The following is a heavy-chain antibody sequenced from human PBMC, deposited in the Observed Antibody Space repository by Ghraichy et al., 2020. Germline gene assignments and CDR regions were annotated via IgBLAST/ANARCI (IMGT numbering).Heavy chain of an antibody. V-gene: IGHV3-48*02. D-gene: IGHD4-17*01. CDR2: ISSSSSTI. Sequence: LSLTCAASGFTFSSYSMNWVRQAPGKGLEWVSYISSSSSTIYYADSVKGRFTISRDNAKNSLYLQMNSLRDEDTAVYYCASTVTPDYWGQGTLVTVSS. J-gene: IGHJ4*02. CDR3: ASTVTPDY. CDR1: GFTFSSYS.